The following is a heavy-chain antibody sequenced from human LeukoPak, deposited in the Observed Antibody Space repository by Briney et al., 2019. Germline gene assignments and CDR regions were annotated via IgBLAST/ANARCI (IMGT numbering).Heavy chain of an antibody. V-gene: IGHV1-69*05. CDR2: IIPIFGTA. CDR1: GGIFSTYA. J-gene: IGHJ3*02. Sequence: SVKVSCKASGGIFSTYAISWVRQAPGQGLEWMGRIIPIFGTANYAQKFQGRVTITTDESTSTAYMELSSLRSEDTAVYYCARSKDSSGCSTSDDAFDIWGQGTMVTVSS. D-gene: IGHD3-22*01. CDR3: ARSKDSSGCSTSDDAFDI.